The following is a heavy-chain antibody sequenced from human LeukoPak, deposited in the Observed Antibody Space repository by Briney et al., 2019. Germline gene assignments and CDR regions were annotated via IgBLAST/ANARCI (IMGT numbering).Heavy chain of an antibody. V-gene: IGHV3-23*01. CDR1: GFTVSSNY. CDR3: AMDAGWLHRY. CDR2: ISGTGGST. J-gene: IGHJ4*02. D-gene: IGHD5-18*01. Sequence: GGSLRLSCAASGFTVSSNYMTWVRQAPGKGLEWVSGISGTGGSTYYADSVKGRFTISRDNSKNALYLQMDNLRAEDTAVFYCAMDAGWLHRYWGQGTLVTVSS.